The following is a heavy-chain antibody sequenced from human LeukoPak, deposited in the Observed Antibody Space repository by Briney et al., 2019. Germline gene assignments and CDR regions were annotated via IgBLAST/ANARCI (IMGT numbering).Heavy chain of an antibody. J-gene: IGHJ6*03. CDR2: ISYSGNT. CDR3: AREVTGYYYYMDV. CDR1: GASISSYY. V-gene: IGHV4-59*12. D-gene: IGHD1-20*01. Sequence: SETLSLTCTVSGASISSYYWSWIRQPPGKGLEWIGSISYSGNTNYNPSLKSRVTISVGTSKNQFSLKLSSVTAADTAVYYCAREVTGYYYYMDVWGKGTTVTVSS.